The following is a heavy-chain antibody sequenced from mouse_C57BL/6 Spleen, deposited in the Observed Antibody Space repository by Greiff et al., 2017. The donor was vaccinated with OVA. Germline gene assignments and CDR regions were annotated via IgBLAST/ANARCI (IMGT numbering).Heavy chain of an antibody. V-gene: IGHV5-4*03. J-gene: IGHJ1*03. CDR2: ISDGGSYT. CDR1: GFTFSSYA. Sequence: EVMLVESGGGLVKPGGSLKLSCAASGFTFSSYAMSWVRQTPEKRLEWVATISDGGSYTYYPDNVKGRFTISRDNAKNNLYLQMSHLKSEDTAMYYCARGGDFSTIVTTRYFDVWGTGTTVTVSS. CDR3: ARGGDFSTIVTTRYFDV. D-gene: IGHD2-5*01.